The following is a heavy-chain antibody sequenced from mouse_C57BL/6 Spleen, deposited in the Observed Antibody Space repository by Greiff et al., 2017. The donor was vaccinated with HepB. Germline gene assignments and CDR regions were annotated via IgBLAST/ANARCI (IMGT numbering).Heavy chain of an antibody. D-gene: IGHD1-1*01. Sequence: QVQLQQSGAELMKPGASVKLSCKATGYTFTGYWIEWVKQRPGHGLEWIGEILPGSGSTNYNEKFKGKATFTADTSSNTAYMQLSSLTTEDSAIDYCARWEDYYGSSSHWYFDVWGTGTTVTVSS. CDR3: ARWEDYYGSSSHWYFDV. J-gene: IGHJ1*03. CDR1: GYTFTGYW. V-gene: IGHV1-9*01. CDR2: ILPGSGST.